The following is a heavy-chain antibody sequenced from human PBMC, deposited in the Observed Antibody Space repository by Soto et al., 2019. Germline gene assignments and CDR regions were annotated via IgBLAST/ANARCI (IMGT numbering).Heavy chain of an antibody. D-gene: IGHD1-26*01. CDR2: ISRSGDST. J-gene: IGHJ4*02. CDR1: GFTFSSYA. Sequence: EVQLLESGGGLVQPGGSLRLSCAASGFTFSSYALSWVRQAPGKGLEWVSTISRSGDSTYYADSVKGRFTISRDNPKNTLYLQMNSLRAEDTAVYYCPKLGVGVVGATDYWGQGTLVTVSS. CDR3: PKLGVGVVGATDY. V-gene: IGHV3-23*01.